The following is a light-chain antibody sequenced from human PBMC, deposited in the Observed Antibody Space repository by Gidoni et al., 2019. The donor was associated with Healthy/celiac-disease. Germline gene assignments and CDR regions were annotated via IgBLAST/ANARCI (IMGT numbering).Light chain of an antibody. CDR1: SSDVGGYNY. CDR3: SSYTSSSTWV. Sequence: QSALTQPASVSVSPGQSITISCTGTSSDVGGYNYVSWYQQHPGKAPKLMIYDVSNRPPGVSNRFSGSKSGNTASLTISGLQAEDEADYYCSSYTSSSTWVFGGGTKLTVL. V-gene: IGLV2-14*03. CDR2: DVS. J-gene: IGLJ3*02.